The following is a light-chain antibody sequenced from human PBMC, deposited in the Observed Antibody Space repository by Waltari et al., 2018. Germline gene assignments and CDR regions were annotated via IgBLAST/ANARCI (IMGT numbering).Light chain of an antibody. CDR1: QSITGH. CDR2: SSS. J-gene: IGKJ2*01. CDR3: QQSYIAPYT. Sequence: CRTSQSITGHLNWFQQQPGKAPKLLIHSSSALQSGVPSRFSGRGSGTHFTLTISSLQPEDFATYFCQQSYIAPYTFGQGTKLEIK. V-gene: IGKV1-39*01.